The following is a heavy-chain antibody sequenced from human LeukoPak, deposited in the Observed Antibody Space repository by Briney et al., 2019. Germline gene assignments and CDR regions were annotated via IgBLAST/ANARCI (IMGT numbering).Heavy chain of an antibody. V-gene: IGHV3-23*01. J-gene: IGHJ6*02. CDR2: ISGSGGST. Sequence: GSLRLSCAASGVTFSSYAMSWVRQAPGKGLEWVSAISGSGGSTYYADSVKGRFTISRDNSKNTLYLQMNSLRAEDTAVYYCAKVGSSWTGYHYGMDVWGQGTTVTVSS. D-gene: IGHD6-13*01. CDR1: GVTFSSYA. CDR3: AKVGSSWTGYHYGMDV.